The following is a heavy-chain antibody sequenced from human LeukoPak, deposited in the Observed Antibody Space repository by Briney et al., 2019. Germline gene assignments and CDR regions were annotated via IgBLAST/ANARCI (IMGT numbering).Heavy chain of an antibody. J-gene: IGHJ5*02. Sequence: ASVKVSCKASGYTFTGYYMHWVRQAPGQGLEWMGWINPNSGGTNYAQKFQGRVTMTRDTSISTAYMELSRLRSDDTAVYCCARDLGYCSSTSCYPWFDPWGQGTLVTVSS. CDR1: GYTFTGYY. CDR2: INPNSGGT. D-gene: IGHD2-2*01. CDR3: ARDLGYCSSTSCYPWFDP. V-gene: IGHV1-2*02.